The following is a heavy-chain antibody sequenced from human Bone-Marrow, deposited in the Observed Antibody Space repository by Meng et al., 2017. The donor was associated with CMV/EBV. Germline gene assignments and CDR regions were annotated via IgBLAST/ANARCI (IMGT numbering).Heavy chain of an antibody. CDR3: ARGSSPVGVVIIPSDFDY. V-gene: IGHV1-46*01. J-gene: IGHJ4*02. D-gene: IGHD3-3*01. Sequence: ASVKVSCKASGGTFSSYAVSWVRQAPGQGLEWMGIINPSGGSTSYAQKFQGRVTMTRDTSTSTVYMELSSLRSEDTAVYYCARGSSPVGVVIIPSDFDYWGQGTLVTVSS. CDR2: INPSGGST. CDR1: GGTFSSYA.